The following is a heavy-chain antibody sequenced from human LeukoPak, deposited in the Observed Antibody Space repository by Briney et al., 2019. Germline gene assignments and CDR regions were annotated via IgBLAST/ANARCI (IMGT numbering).Heavy chain of an antibody. V-gene: IGHV4-59*01. CDR2: VDHTGST. D-gene: IGHD1-1*01. CDR3: ARGRVSSSTWYSTYSSYFSMDV. J-gene: IGHJ6*03. CDR1: DDSITMYY. Sequence: PSETLSLTCSVSDDSITMYYWTWIRQPPGKGLEWIGYVDHTGSTNFNPSLNGRVSISRDTTNNLVSLRLRSVTAADTAVYFCARGRVSSSTWYSTYSSYFSMDVWGKGTTVTVSS.